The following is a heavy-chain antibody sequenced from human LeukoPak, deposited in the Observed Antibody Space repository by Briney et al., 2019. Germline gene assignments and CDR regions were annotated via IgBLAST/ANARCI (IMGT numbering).Heavy chain of an antibody. CDR1: GGSISSSSYY. Sequence: SETLSLTCTVSGGSISSSSYYWDWIRQPPGKELEWIGTIYYSGTTYYNPSLKSRVTMSLDTSKNLFSLKLSSVTAADTAVYYCARGDMMLRGVIDEMDPWGQGTLVTVSS. CDR3: ARGDMMLRGVIDEMDP. J-gene: IGHJ5*02. V-gene: IGHV4-39*07. CDR2: IYYSGTT. D-gene: IGHD3-10*01.